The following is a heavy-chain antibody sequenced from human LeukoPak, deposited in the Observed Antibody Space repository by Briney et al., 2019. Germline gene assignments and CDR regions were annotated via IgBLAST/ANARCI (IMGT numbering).Heavy chain of an antibody. CDR3: ARVQYSSGWYLPKYYFDY. D-gene: IGHD6-19*01. V-gene: IGHV4-4*07. J-gene: IGHJ4*02. Sequence: PSETLSLTCTVSGGSISSYYWSWIRQPAGKGLEWIGRIYTSGSTNYNPSLKSRVTISVDTSKNQFSLKLSSVTAADTAVYYCARVQYSSGWYLPKYYFDYWGQGTLVTVSS. CDR2: IYTSGST. CDR1: GGSISSYY.